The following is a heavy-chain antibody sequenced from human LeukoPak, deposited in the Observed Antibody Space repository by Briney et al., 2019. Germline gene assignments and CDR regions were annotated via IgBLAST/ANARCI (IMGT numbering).Heavy chain of an antibody. CDR2: MNPNSGNT. CDR1: GYTFTSYD. Sequence: ASVKVSCKASGYTFTSYDINWVRQATGQGLEWMGWMNPNSGNTGYAQKFQGRVTMTRNTSISTAYMELSSLRSEDTAVYYCARERYYYDSSGYSPYAFDIWGQGTMVTVSS. CDR3: ARERYYYDSSGYSPYAFDI. V-gene: IGHV1-8*01. J-gene: IGHJ3*02. D-gene: IGHD3-22*01.